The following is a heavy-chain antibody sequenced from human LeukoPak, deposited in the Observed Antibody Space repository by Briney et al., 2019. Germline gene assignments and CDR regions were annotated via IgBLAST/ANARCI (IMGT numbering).Heavy chain of an antibody. Sequence: SETLSLTCAVYGGSFSGYYWSWIRQPPGKGLEWIGEINHSGSTNYNPSLKSRVTISVDTSKNQFSLKLSSMTAADTAVYYCARAKLVRYCSSTSCYHYYYYMDVWGKGTTVTVSS. D-gene: IGHD2-2*01. CDR1: GGSFSGYY. V-gene: IGHV4-34*01. CDR2: INHSGST. J-gene: IGHJ6*03. CDR3: ARAKLVRYCSSTSCYHYYYYMDV.